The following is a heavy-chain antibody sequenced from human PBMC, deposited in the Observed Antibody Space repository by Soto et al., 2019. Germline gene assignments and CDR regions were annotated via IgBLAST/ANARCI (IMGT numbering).Heavy chain of an antibody. Sequence: PSETLSLTCTVSGGSINSGDYYWSWIRQPPGKGLEWIGYIYYSGSTYYNPSLKSRVTISVDTSKNQFSLKLSSVTAADTAVYYWARYYDILTGYNIGFDYWGQGTLVTVSS. CDR3: ARYYDILTGYNIGFDY. V-gene: IGHV4-30-4*01. CDR2: IYYSGST. CDR1: GGSINSGDYY. J-gene: IGHJ4*02. D-gene: IGHD3-9*01.